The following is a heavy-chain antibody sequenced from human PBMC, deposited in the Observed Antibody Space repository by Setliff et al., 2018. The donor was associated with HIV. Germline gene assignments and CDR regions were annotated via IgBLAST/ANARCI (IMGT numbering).Heavy chain of an antibody. CDR2: IRYDDTYK. J-gene: IGHJ4*02. CDR1: GFTFSYYG. CDR3: TKDHLSGWASDC. V-gene: IGHV3-30*02. Sequence: GGSLRLSCATSGFTFSYYGMHWVRQAPGKGLEWVAFIRYDDTYKYYADSVKGRFTISRDNAKNSVYLQMNSLRVEDTAMYYCTKDHLSGWASDCWGQGTLVTVSS. D-gene: IGHD6-19*01.